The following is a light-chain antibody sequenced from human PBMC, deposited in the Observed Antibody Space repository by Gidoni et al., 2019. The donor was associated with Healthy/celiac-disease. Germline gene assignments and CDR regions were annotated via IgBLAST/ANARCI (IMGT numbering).Light chain of an antibody. V-gene: IGKV1-39*01. CDR1: QSISSY. CDR2: AAS. Sequence: DIQMTQSPSSLSASVGDRVTITCRASQSISSYLNWYQQKPGKAPKLLIYAASIFQSGVPSRFSGSGSGTDFTLTISSLQPEDFATYYCQQSYSTPLTFGGGTKLEIK. J-gene: IGKJ4*01. CDR3: QQSYSTPLT.